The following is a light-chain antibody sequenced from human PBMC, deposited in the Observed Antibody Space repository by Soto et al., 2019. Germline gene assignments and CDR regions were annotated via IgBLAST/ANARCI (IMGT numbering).Light chain of an antibody. CDR2: RAS. CDR1: HYVYSN. Sequence: MVMTQSLATLSVSPVERATLSCTASHYVYSNVAWFQQRPGQAPRLLIYRASTRATGTPARFSGSGSGTEFTLTITSLQSEDFALYYCQQYHNLWTFGQGTKVDI. J-gene: IGKJ1*01. V-gene: IGKV3-15*01. CDR3: QQYHNLWT.